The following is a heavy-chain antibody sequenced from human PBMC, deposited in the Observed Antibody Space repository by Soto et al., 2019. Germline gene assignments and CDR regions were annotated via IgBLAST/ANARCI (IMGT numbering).Heavy chain of an antibody. V-gene: IGHV1-69*06. D-gene: IGHD1-26*01. Sequence: QVQLVQSGAELKKPGSSVNVSCAASGGTFKTCTINWVRQAPGQGLEWIGQIIPMYDSANYAQRFQGRVTISADKSTNIAYMELSGLRSEDTALYYCATWRTYTGSYCFDYWGQGTLVSVSS. CDR2: IIPMYDSA. J-gene: IGHJ4*02. CDR1: GGTFKTCT. CDR3: ATWRTYTGSYCFDY.